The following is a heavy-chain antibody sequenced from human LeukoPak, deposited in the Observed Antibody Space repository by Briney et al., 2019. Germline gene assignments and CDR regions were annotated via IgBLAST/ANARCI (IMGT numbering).Heavy chain of an antibody. Sequence: SETLSLTCTVSGGSISSYYWSWIRQPPGKGLEWIGYIYYSGSTNYNPSLKSRITISVDTSKNQCSRKLSAVTAADTAVYYWARRGFGENFDYWGQGTLVTVSS. CDR2: IYYSGST. CDR1: GGSISSYY. CDR3: ARRGFGENFDY. D-gene: IGHD3-10*01. J-gene: IGHJ4*01. V-gene: IGHV4-59*01.